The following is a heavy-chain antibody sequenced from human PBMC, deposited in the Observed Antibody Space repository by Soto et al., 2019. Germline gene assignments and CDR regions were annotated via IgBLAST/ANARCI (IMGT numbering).Heavy chain of an antibody. D-gene: IGHD3-10*01. CDR2: IYHSGTT. CDR1: GGSISSGDYS. J-gene: IGHJ5*02. V-gene: IGHV4-30-2*01. CDR3: ARAQFYSGSGNYNNLMFDA. Sequence: ASETLSLTCTVSGGSISSGDYSWSWIRQPPGGGLDWIGYIYHSGTTYCNPSLKTRLTMSLDRSNNKFSLTLNSVTAADTALYFCARAQFYSGSGNYNNLMFDAWGKGTQVTVSS.